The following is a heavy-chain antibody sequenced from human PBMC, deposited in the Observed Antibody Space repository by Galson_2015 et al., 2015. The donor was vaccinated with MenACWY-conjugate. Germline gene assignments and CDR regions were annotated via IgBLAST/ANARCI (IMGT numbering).Heavy chain of an antibody. CDR1: GFDFSNSW. CDR3: ARDSSPKYGSYWYDGFDI. D-gene: IGHD6-19*01. Sequence: SLRLSCAASGFDFSNSWMTWVRQAPGKGLEWVANIKRDGSVSHYVDSVTGRFIISRDNAKNSLYLQMNSLTADDTAVYYCARDSSPKYGSYWYDGFDIWGQGTMVIVSA. J-gene: IGHJ3*02. V-gene: IGHV3-7*03. CDR2: IKRDGSVS.